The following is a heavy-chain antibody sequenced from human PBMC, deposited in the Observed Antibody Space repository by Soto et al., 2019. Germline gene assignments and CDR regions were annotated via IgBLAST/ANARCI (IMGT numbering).Heavy chain of an antibody. J-gene: IGHJ5*02. V-gene: IGHV4-39*01. CDR2: IYYSGST. CDR3: ARTYLYYDFWSGYNNWFDP. Sequence: SETLSLTCTVSGGSISSSSYYWGWIRQPPGKGLDLIGSIYYSGSTYYNPSPKSRVNISVDTSKKQFSLKMSSVTAADTAVYYCARTYLYYDFWSGYNNWFDPWGQGTLVTVSS. CDR1: GGSISSSSYY. D-gene: IGHD3-3*01.